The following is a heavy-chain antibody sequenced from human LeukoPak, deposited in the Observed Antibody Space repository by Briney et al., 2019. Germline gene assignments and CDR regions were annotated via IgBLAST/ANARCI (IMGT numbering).Heavy chain of an antibody. V-gene: IGHV1-18*01. Sequence: ASVKVSCKASDYTFTSYGISWVRQAPGQGLEWMGWTSAYNGNTNYAQKLQGRVTMTTDTSTSTAYMELRSLRSDDTAVYYCARVDYGDYYYYYYMDVWGKGTTVTVSS. CDR1: DYTFTSYG. D-gene: IGHD4-17*01. J-gene: IGHJ6*03. CDR3: ARVDYGDYYYYYYMDV. CDR2: TSAYNGNT.